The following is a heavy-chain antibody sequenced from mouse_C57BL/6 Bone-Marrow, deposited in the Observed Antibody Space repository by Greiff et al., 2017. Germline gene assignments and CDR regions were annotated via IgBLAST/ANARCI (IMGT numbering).Heavy chain of an antibody. D-gene: IGHD1-1*01. CDR3: AIPSITTVVGASMDY. Sequence: VQLQQSGAELVKPGASVKISCKASGYAFSSYWLNWVKQRPGKGFEWIGQIYPGDGDTNYNGTFMGKATLTADKFSSTAYMQLSSLTSEDSEVYFCAIPSITTVVGASMDYWGQGTSVTVSS. V-gene: IGHV1-80*01. J-gene: IGHJ4*01. CDR1: GYAFSSYW. CDR2: IYPGDGDT.